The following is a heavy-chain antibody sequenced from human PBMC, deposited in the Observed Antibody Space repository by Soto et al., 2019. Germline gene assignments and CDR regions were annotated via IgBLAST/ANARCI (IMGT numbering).Heavy chain of an antibody. CDR3: ARERQRWLQLGCFDP. V-gene: IGHV4-34*01. J-gene: IGHJ5*02. CDR2: ITEGGST. CDR1: GGSFSGYY. D-gene: IGHD5-12*01. Sequence: PSETLSLTCAVYGGSFSGYYWAWIRQPPGKGLEWIGKITEGGSTDYNPSLRGRVTISVDTSKNRFSLKLNSVTAADTAVYYCARERQRWLQLGCFDPWGQGTLVTVSS.